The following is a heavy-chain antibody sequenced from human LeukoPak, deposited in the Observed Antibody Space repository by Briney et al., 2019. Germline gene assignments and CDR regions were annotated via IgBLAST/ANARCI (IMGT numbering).Heavy chain of an antibody. CDR3: ASGRYYYDSSGYPPPPPDFDY. V-gene: IGHV1-69*04. D-gene: IGHD3-22*01. Sequence: SVKVSCKASGGTFSSYAISWVRQAPGQGLEWMGRIIPILGIANYAQKFQGRVTITADKSTSTAYMELSSLRSEDTAVYYCASGRYYYDSSGYPPPPPDFDYWGQGTLVTVSS. CDR2: IIPILGIA. CDR1: GGTFSSYA. J-gene: IGHJ4*02.